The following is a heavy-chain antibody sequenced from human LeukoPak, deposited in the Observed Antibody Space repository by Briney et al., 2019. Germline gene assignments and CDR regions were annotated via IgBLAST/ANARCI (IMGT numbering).Heavy chain of an antibody. CDR3: ARDRPYYYDSSAYYPDF. CDR1: GYSCTSYG. Sequence: GASVKVSFTASGYSCTSYGISWVRQAPGQGLEWMGWISGYNGNTNYAQRLQGRVTMTTDTSTSTAYMELRSLSSDDTAVYYCARDRPYYYDSSAYYPDFWGQGTLVTVSS. V-gene: IGHV1-18*01. J-gene: IGHJ4*02. D-gene: IGHD3-22*01. CDR2: ISGYNGNT.